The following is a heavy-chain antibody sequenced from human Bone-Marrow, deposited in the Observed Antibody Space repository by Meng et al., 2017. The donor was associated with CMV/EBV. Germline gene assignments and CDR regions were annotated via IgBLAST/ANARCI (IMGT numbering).Heavy chain of an antibody. Sequence: GGSLRLSCVASGITFNGYWMSWVRQIPGKGLEWVSSISSSSSYIYYADSVKGRFTISRDNAKNSLYLQMNSLRAEDTAVYYCARDLSVLGPRYYYGMDVWGQETTVSVS. CDR3: ARDLSVLGPRYYYGMDV. CDR2: ISSSSSYI. D-gene: IGHD3-16*01. J-gene: IGHJ6*02. V-gene: IGHV3-21*01. CDR1: GITFNGYW.